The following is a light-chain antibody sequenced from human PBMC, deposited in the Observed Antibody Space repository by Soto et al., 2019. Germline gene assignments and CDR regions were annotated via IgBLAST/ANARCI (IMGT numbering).Light chain of an antibody. CDR1: QSVSRNY. J-gene: IGKJ5*01. V-gene: IGKV3-20*01. CDR3: QQYYKWPIT. Sequence: EIVLTQAPGTRSLSPGEGATLSCRASQSVSRNYLAWYQQKPGQAPRLLIYTASRRATGIPGRFSGSGSETDFTLTISSLQSEDFAVYYCQQYYKWPITFGQGTRLEIK. CDR2: TAS.